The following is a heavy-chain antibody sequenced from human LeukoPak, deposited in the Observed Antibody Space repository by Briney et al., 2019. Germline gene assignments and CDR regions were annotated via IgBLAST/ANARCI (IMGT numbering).Heavy chain of an antibody. D-gene: IGHD3-10*01. J-gene: IGHJ4*02. V-gene: IGHV1-2*06. CDR1: GYTFTGYY. CDR2: INPNSGGT. CDR3: ARDRYHGNYGSGSSVGY. Sequence: ASVKVSCKASGYTFTGYYMHWVRQAPGQGLEWVGRINPNSGGTNYAQKFQGRVTMTRDTSISTAYMELSRLRSDDTAVYYCARDRYHGNYGSGSSVGYWGQGTLVTVSS.